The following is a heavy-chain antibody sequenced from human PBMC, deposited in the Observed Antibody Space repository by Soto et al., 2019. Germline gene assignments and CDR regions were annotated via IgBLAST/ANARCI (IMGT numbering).Heavy chain of an antibody. CDR3: VVLDGGYPSTAPH. CDR2: ISGSGDRT. V-gene: IGHV3-23*01. CDR1: GITISNYP. D-gene: IGHD3-22*01. J-gene: IGHJ4*02. Sequence: EVQLLESGGGLVQPGGSLRLSCAASGITISNYPMSWVRQAPGKGLDWVSGISGSGDRTYYADSAKGRFTISKDISRNSLSLQLDSLGVEDTAVYFCVVLDGGYPSTAPHWGQGTLVTVSS.